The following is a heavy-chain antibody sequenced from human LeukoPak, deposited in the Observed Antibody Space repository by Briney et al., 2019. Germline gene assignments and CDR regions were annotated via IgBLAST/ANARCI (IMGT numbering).Heavy chain of an antibody. J-gene: IGHJ4*02. CDR3: ARVGSTDDFDY. Sequence: GGSLRLSCAASGFTFSSYSMNWVRQAPGKGLEWVSSISSSSSYIYYAGSVKGRFTISRDNAKNSLYLQMNSLRAEDTAVYYCARVGSTDDFDYWGQGTLVTVSS. CDR2: ISSSSSYI. V-gene: IGHV3-21*01. D-gene: IGHD3-10*01. CDR1: GFTFSSYS.